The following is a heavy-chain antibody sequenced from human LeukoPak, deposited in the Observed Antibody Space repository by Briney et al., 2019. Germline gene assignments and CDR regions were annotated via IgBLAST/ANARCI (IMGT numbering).Heavy chain of an antibody. CDR2: ISAYNGNT. D-gene: IGHD3-9*01. Sequence: GASVKVPCKASGYTFTSYGISWVRPAPGQGLEWMGWISAYNGNTDYAQKLQGRVTMTTDTSTSTAYMELRSLRSDDTAVYYCARKGNYDILTGYRSAPYYYYGIDVWGQGTTVTVSS. CDR3: ARKGNYDILTGYRSAPYYYYGIDV. J-gene: IGHJ6*02. V-gene: IGHV1-18*01. CDR1: GYTFTSYG.